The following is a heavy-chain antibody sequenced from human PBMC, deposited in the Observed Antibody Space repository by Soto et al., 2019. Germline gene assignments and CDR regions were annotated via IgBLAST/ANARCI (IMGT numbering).Heavy chain of an antibody. V-gene: IGHV1-46*01. CDR3: ARGSEARRDGYNLDY. D-gene: IGHD5-12*01. Sequence: QVQLVQSGAEVKKPGASVKVSCKASGYTFTSYYMHWVRQAPGQGLEWMGIINPSGGSTSYAQKFQGRVTMTRDTSTSTVYMELSSLRSEDTAVYYCARGSEARRDGYNLDYWGQGTLVTVSS. CDR1: GYTFTSYY. J-gene: IGHJ4*02. CDR2: INPSGGST.